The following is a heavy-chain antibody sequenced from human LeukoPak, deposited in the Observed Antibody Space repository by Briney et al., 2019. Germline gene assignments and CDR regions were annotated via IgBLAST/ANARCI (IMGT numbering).Heavy chain of an antibody. Sequence: GGSLRLSCAVSGFPFSSYSMNWVRQAPGKGLEWVANIKQDGSDKYYVDSLKGRFTISRDNAKNSLYLQMNSLRAEDTAVYYCARVNGDYGGSLDYWGQGTLVTVSS. CDR3: ARVNGDYGGSLDY. V-gene: IGHV3-7*04. CDR2: IKQDGSDK. J-gene: IGHJ4*02. CDR1: GFPFSSYS. D-gene: IGHD4-23*01.